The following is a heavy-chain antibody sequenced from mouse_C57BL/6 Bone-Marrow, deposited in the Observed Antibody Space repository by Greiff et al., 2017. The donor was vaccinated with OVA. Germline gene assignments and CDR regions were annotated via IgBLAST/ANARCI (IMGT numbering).Heavy chain of an antibody. CDR1: GYTFTSYW. CDR2: IHPNSGST. Sequence: QVQLQQPGAELVKPGASVTLSCTASGYTFTSYWMHWVKQRPGQGLEWIGMIHPNSGSTNYTEKFKSKATLTVDKSSSTAYMQLSRLASEDSAVYYCASGCLLDYWGQGTTLTVSA. J-gene: IGHJ2*01. CDR3: ASGCLLDY. V-gene: IGHV1-64*01.